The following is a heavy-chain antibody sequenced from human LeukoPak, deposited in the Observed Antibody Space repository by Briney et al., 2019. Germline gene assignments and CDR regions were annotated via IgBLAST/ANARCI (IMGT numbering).Heavy chain of an antibody. Sequence: GASVKVSCKASGYTFTSYGISWVRQAPGQGLEWMGWISAYNGNTNYAQKLQGRVTMTTDTSTSTAHMELRSLRSDDTAVYYCARGVAGSSWRNYYMDVWGKGTTVTLSS. J-gene: IGHJ6*03. V-gene: IGHV1-18*01. CDR3: ARGVAGSSWRNYYMDV. CDR2: ISAYNGNT. CDR1: GYTFTSYG. D-gene: IGHD6-13*01.